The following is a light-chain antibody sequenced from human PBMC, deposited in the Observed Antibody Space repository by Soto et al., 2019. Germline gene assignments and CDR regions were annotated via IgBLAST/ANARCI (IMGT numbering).Light chain of an antibody. V-gene: IGKV1-6*01. CDR3: LQYESYPLT. CDR2: GAT. Sequence: ATQMTQSPSSLSASVGDRVTISCRASQGISNYLAWYQQRPGKAPKLLIFGATTLQSGVPSRFSASGSGPDFTLTISSLQPEDFATYYCLQYESYPLTVGGGTKVDIK. CDR1: QGISNY. J-gene: IGKJ4*01.